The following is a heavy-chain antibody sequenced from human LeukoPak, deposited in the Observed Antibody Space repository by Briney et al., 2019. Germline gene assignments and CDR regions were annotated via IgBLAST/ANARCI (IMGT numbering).Heavy chain of an antibody. Sequence: PGGSLRLSCAASGFTFSSYGMHWVRQAPGKGLEWVAVISYDGSNKYYADSVKGRFTISRDNSKNTLYLQMNSLRAEDTAVYYCAKDRRYYDSSGYYYGIYYYYGMDVWGQGTTATVSS. D-gene: IGHD3-22*01. CDR3: AKDRRYYDSSGYYYGIYYYYGMDV. V-gene: IGHV3-30*18. CDR1: GFTFSSYG. J-gene: IGHJ6*02. CDR2: ISYDGSNK.